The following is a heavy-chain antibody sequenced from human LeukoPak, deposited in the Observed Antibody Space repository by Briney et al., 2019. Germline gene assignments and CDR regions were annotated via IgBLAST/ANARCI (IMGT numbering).Heavy chain of an antibody. Sequence: SQTLSLTCTVSGGSISSGGYYWSWIRQHPGKGLEWIGYIHYNGNTYYNPTLKSRVTISVDTSKNHFSLKLSSVTAADTAVFYCARGAMGGANWFDPWGQGTLVTVSS. CDR1: GGSISSGGYY. D-gene: IGHD5-18*01. CDR3: ARGAMGGANWFDP. J-gene: IGHJ5*02. V-gene: IGHV4-31*03. CDR2: IHYNGNT.